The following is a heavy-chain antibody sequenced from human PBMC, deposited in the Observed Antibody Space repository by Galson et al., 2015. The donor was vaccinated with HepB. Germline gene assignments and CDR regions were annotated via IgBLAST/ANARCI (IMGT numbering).Heavy chain of an antibody. V-gene: IGHV3-23*01. CDR1: ELAFDTHA. D-gene: IGHD2-2*01. CDR2: ISGNGDST. J-gene: IGHJ5*01. CDR3: AKCYGLFDS. Sequence: SLRLSCAASELAFDTHAMSWVRQAPGRGLEWISGISGNGDSTFYADSVKGRFTVSRDNSTNMMYLQMHSLRAKDAGLDFCAKCYGLFDSWGEGILVTVSS.